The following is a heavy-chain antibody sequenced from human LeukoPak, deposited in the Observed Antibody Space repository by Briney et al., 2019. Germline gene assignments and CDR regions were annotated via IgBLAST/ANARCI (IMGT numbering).Heavy chain of an antibody. CDR3: ARDSGYSYGYAFDI. J-gene: IGHJ3*02. Sequence: SGTLSLTCAVSGGSISSSNWWSWVRQPPGKGLEWIGEIYHSGNTNYNPSLKSRVTISVDKSKNQFSLKLSSVTAADTAVYYCARDSGYSYGYAFDIWGQGTMVTVSS. D-gene: IGHD5-18*01. CDR2: IYHSGNT. CDR1: GGSISSSNW. V-gene: IGHV4-4*02.